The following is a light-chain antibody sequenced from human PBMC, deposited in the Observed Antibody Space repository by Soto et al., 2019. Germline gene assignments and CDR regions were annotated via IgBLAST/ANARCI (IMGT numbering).Light chain of an antibody. J-gene: IGKJ5*01. Sequence: IVLTQSPATLSVSPGERPTLSCRASQSVSSYLDWYKQKPGQAPRLLIYDASNRATGIPARVSGSGSGTDFTLTISSLEPEDFEVYYCQQRSNWPITFGQGTRLEI. CDR3: QQRSNWPIT. V-gene: IGKV3-11*01. CDR2: DAS. CDR1: QSVSSY.